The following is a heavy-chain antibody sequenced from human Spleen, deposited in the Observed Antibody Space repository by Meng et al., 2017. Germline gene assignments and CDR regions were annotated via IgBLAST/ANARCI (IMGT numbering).Heavy chain of an antibody. J-gene: IGHJ4*02. CDR2: ISGSGIST. Sequence: GGSLRLSCAASGFTFSTYVMHWVRQAPGKGLEWVSGISGSGISTYYADSVKGRFTISRDNSKNTLYLQMNSLRAEDTAVYYCAKDQSNGGNSFVDYWGQGTLVTVSS. CDR1: GFTFSTYV. D-gene: IGHD4-23*01. V-gene: IGHV3-23*01. CDR3: AKDQSNGGNSFVDY.